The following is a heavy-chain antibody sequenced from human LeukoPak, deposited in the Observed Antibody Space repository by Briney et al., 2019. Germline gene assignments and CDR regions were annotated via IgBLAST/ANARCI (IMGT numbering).Heavy chain of an antibody. CDR2: ISSSSSYI. Sequence: PGGSLRLSCAASGFTFSSYSMNWARQAPGKGLEWVSSISSSSSYIYYADSVKGRFTISRDNAKNSLYLQMNSLRAEDTAVYYCARDARNSYGFGLFDYWGQGTLVTVSS. V-gene: IGHV3-21*01. CDR3: ARDARNSYGFGLFDY. CDR1: GFTFSSYS. D-gene: IGHD5-18*01. J-gene: IGHJ4*02.